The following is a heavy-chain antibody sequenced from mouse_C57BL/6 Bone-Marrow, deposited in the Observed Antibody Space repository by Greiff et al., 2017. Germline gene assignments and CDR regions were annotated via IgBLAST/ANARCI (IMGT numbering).Heavy chain of an antibody. CDR2: IDPSDSYT. D-gene: IGHD3-1*01. CDR1: SYTFTSYW. V-gene: IGHV1-69*01. CDR3: ARGGYYLDY. J-gene: IGHJ2*01. Sequence: QVQLQQPGAELVMPGASVKLSCKASSYTFTSYWMHWVKQRPGQGLEWIGEIDPSDSYTNYNQKFKGKSTLTVDKSSSTAYMQLSSLTSEDSAVYYCARGGYYLDYWGQGTTLTVSS.